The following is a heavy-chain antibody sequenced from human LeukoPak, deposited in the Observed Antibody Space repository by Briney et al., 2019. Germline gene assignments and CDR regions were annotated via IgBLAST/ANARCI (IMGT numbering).Heavy chain of an antibody. D-gene: IGHD6-19*01. CDR2: IKEGGSEK. V-gene: IGHV3-7*01. CDR3: ARDEVGGGFDI. CDR1: GFTFSSYE. J-gene: IGHJ3*02. Sequence: GGSLRLSCAASGFTFSSYEMNWVRQAPGKGLEWVANIKEGGSEKNYVDSVKGRFTISRDNTKNSLSLQMNSLRDEDTAVYYCARDEVGGGFDIWGQGTMVTVSP.